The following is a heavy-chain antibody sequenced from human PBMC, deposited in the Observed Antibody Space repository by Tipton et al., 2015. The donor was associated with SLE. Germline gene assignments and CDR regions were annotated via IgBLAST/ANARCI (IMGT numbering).Heavy chain of an antibody. V-gene: IGHV1-2*04. D-gene: IGHD3-22*01. Sequence: QLVQSGAEVKRPGASVKVSCKASGYTFTGYYMYWVRQAPGQGLEWMGWINPDSGDTNYAQKFQGWVTMTRDTSISTVYMELSRLGFDDTAVYYCARGSSGFHFSYWGQGTLVTVSS. CDR3: ARGSSGFHFSY. J-gene: IGHJ4*02. CDR2: INPDSGDT. CDR1: GYTFTGYY.